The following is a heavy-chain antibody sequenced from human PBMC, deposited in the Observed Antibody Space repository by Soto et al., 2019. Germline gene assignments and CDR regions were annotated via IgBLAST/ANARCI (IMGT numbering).Heavy chain of an antibody. CDR1: GFTFSSYA. D-gene: IGHD6-13*01. J-gene: IGHJ5*02. Sequence: EVQLLESGGGLVQPGGSLRLSCAASGFTFSSYAMSWVRQAPGKGLEWVSAISGSGGSTYYADSVKGRFTISRDNSKNTLYLQMNSLRAEDTAVYYCAKDPISDSSSWYGRENWFDPWGQGTLVTVSS. CDR2: ISGSGGST. CDR3: AKDPISDSSSWYGRENWFDP. V-gene: IGHV3-23*01.